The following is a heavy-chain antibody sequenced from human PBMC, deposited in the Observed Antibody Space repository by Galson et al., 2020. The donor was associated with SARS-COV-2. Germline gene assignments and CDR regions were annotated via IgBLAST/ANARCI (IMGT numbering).Heavy chain of an antibody. CDR2: INWNGGST. CDR3: ARDLGSEWLVDNWFDP. V-gene: IGHV3-20*01. Sequence: GGSLRLSCAASGFTFDDYGMSWVRQAPGKGLEWVSGINWNGGSTGYADSVKGRFTISRDNAKNSLYLQMNSLRAEDTALYHCARDLGSEWLVDNWFDPWGQGTLVTVSS. D-gene: IGHD6-19*01. J-gene: IGHJ5*02. CDR1: GFTFDDYG.